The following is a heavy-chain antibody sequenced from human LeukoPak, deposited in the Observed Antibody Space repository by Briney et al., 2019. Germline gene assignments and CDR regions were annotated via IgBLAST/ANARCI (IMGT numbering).Heavy chain of an antibody. CDR2: IYPGGSET. CDR1: GYTFTSYW. J-gene: IGHJ4*02. D-gene: IGHD5-24*01. CDR3: ARASRDGYNQNFDH. Sequence: GESLKISCQGSGYTFTSYWITWVRQMPGKGLEWMGIIYPGGSETRYDPSFQGQVTISADKSTSTAYLQWSSLRASDTAMYYCARASRDGYNQNFDHWGQGTLVTVSS. V-gene: IGHV5-51*01.